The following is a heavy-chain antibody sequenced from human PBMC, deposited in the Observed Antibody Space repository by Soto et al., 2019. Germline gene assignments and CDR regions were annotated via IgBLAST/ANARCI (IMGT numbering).Heavy chain of an antibody. Sequence: SETLSLTCTVSGGFISSGGYYWSWIRQHPGKGLEWIGYIDYRGSTDYSPSLKSRVTISLDTSKNQFSLKLSSVTAADTAVYFCVRGVIHWGQGTLVTVSS. V-gene: IGHV4-31*03. J-gene: IGHJ4*02. D-gene: IGHD6-13*01. CDR1: GGFISSGGYY. CDR2: IDYRGST. CDR3: VRGVIH.